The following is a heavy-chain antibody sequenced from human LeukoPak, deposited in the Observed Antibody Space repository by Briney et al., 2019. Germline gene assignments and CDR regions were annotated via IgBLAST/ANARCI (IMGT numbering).Heavy chain of an antibody. Sequence: ASVKVSCKASGGTFSSYAISWVRQAPGQGLEWMGWINPNSGGTNYAQKFQGRVTMTRDTSISTAYMELSRLRSDDTAVYYCARSGLYSYGYGDNWFDPWGQGTLVTVSS. D-gene: IGHD5-18*01. CDR1: GGTFSSYA. J-gene: IGHJ5*02. CDR2: INPNSGGT. V-gene: IGHV1-2*02. CDR3: ARSGLYSYGYGDNWFDP.